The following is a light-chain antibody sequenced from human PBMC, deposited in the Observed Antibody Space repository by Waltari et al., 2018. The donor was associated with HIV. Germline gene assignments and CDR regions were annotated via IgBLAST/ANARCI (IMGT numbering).Light chain of an antibody. CDR1: SSNIGAEYD. V-gene: IGLV1-40*01. CDR3: HSYDSRLSAWV. J-gene: IGLJ3*02. Sequence: QSVVTQPPSVSGAPGQRVTISCSGSSSNIGAEYDVHWYQQFPGTAPKLLLYGNSVRPSGVPDRFSSSKSGTSASLAITGLQAEDEADYYCHSYDSRLSAWVFGGGTKLTVL. CDR2: GNS.